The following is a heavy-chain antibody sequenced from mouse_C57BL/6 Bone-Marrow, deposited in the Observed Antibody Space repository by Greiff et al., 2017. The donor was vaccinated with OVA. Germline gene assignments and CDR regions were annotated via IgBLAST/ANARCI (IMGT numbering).Heavy chain of an antibody. Sequence: EVMLVESGGGLVQPGGSLKLSCAASGFTFSDYGMAWVRQAPRKGPEWVAFISHLAYSIYYADTVTGRFTISSENAKNTLYLEMSSLRSEDTAMYYCARQNYRWYFDVWGTGTTVTVSS. V-gene: IGHV5-15*01. CDR3: ARQNYRWYFDV. D-gene: IGHD2-12*01. CDR2: ISHLAYSI. CDR1: GFTFSDYG. J-gene: IGHJ1*03.